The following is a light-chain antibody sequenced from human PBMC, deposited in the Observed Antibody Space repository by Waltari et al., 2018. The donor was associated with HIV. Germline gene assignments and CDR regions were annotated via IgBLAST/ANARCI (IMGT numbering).Light chain of an antibody. J-gene: IGLJ2*01. CDR1: SSNIGNNY. CDR3: GTWESCLDAEVL. CDR2: DNN. V-gene: IGLV1-51*01. Sequence: QSVLTQPPSVSAAPGQKVTISCSGSSSNIGNNYVSWYQQLPGTAPKHLIYDNNKPPPGPPDRFSSSKSGASATPASTGLQSGDEDVYYCGTWESCLDAEVLFGGGTKLSVL.